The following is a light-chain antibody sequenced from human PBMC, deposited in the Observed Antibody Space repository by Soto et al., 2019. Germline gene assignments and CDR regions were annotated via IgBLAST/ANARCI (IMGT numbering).Light chain of an antibody. V-gene: IGKV3-15*01. Sequence: EIVMTQSPATLSVSPGERAILSCRASQSVSNNLAWYQQKPGQAPRLLIYAASTRVTGIPARFSGSGSGTEFTLTISSLQSEDYAVYYCQPHNNWPPAFTFGPGTKV. CDR2: AAS. J-gene: IGKJ3*01. CDR1: QSVSNN. CDR3: QPHNNWPPAFT.